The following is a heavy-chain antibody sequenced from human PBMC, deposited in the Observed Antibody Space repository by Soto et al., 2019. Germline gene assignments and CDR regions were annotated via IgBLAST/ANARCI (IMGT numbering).Heavy chain of an antibody. CDR2: INPSGGST. CDR1: GYTFTSYY. V-gene: IGHV1-46*03. Sequence: ASVKVSCKASGYTFTSYYMHWVRQAPGQGLEWMGIINPSGGSTSYAQKFQGRVTMTRDTSTSTVYMELSSLRSEDTAVYYCARDGGGIAVAGNNWFDPWGQGTLVTVSS. J-gene: IGHJ5*02. CDR3: ARDGGGIAVAGNNWFDP. D-gene: IGHD6-19*01.